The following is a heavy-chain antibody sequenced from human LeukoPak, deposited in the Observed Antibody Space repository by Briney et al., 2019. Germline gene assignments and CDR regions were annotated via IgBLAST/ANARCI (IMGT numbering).Heavy chain of an antibody. CDR1: GYSFTNYW. V-gene: IGHV5-51*01. CDR3: ARLPDYGGNSYYFDY. J-gene: IGHJ4*02. D-gene: IGHD4-23*01. CDR2: IYPGDSDT. Sequence: GESLKISCKGSGYSFTNYWIGWVRQMPGKGLEWMGIIYPGDSDTRYSPSFQGQVTISADKSINTAYLQWSSLRASDTAMYYCARLPDYGGNSYYFDYWGQGTLVTVSS.